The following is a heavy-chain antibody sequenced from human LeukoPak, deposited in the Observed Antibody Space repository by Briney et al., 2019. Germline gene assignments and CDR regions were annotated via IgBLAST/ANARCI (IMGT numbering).Heavy chain of an antibody. D-gene: IGHD4-11*01. Sequence: GGSLRLSCAASGFPFGDFAMTWVRQVPGGGLQWVSTITRSGQNTYYADSVKGRFTISRDDYKGMLYLQMNSLRAEDTAMYYCAKDDYCSIPGCVIDALVVWGQGTVVTASS. V-gene: IGHV3-23*01. CDR2: ITRSGQNT. CDR3: AKDDYCSIPGCVIDALVV. CDR1: GFPFGDFA. J-gene: IGHJ3*01.